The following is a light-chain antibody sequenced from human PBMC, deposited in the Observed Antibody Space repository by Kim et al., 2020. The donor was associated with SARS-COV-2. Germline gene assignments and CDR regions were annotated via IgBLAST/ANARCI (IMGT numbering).Light chain of an antibody. CDR3: QAWDSRTYVV. V-gene: IGLV3-1*01. Sequence: SYELTQPPSVSVSPVQTASITCSGDKLGDKYACWYQQKPGQSPVLVIYQDTKRPSGLPERFSGSNSGNTATLTISGTQAMDEADYYCQAWDSRTYVVFGGGTQLTVL. CDR2: QDT. J-gene: IGLJ2*01. CDR1: KLGDKY.